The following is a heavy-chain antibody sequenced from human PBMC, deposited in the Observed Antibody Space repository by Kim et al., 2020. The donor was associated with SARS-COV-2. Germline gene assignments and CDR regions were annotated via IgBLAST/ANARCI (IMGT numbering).Heavy chain of an antibody. Sequence: ETLSLTCAVYGGSFSGYYWSWIRQPPGKGLEWIGEINHSGSTNYNPSLKSRVTISVDTSKNQFSLKLSSVTAADTAVYYCARGLTTVVPLRSYGMDVWGQGTTVTVSS. CDR2: INHSGST. CDR3: ARGLTTVVPLRSYGMDV. V-gene: IGHV4-34*01. D-gene: IGHD4-17*01. CDR1: GGSFSGYY. J-gene: IGHJ6*02.